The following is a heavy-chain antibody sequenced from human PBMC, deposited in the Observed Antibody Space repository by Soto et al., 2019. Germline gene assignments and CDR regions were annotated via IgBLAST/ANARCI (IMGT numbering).Heavy chain of an antibody. CDR3: ASQLWFGELLAAFDI. CDR2: IYYSGST. J-gene: IGHJ3*02. CDR1: GGSNSSYY. D-gene: IGHD3-10*01. V-gene: IGHV4-59*01. Sequence: PSETLSLTCTFSGGSNSSYYWSWFRQPPGKGLEWIGYIYYSGSTNYNPSLKSRVTISVDTSKNQFCLKLSSVTAADTAVYYCASQLWFGELLAAFDIWGQGTMVT.